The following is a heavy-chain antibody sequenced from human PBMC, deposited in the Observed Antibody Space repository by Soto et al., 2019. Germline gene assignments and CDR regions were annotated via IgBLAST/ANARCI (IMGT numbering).Heavy chain of an antibody. D-gene: IGHD2-8*01. Sequence: ASVKVSCKVSGYTLTEISIHWVRQAPGKGLEWMGSLDPEDGATIYAQKFHGRVTMTEDASTDKAYMELSGLTSEDTAIYYCATDFTNRFATGRPPHHHDYALHVWGQGTAVTVSS. CDR2: LDPEDGAT. CDR1: GYTLTEIS. V-gene: IGHV1-24*01. J-gene: IGHJ6*02. CDR3: ATDFTNRFATGRPPHHHDYALHV.